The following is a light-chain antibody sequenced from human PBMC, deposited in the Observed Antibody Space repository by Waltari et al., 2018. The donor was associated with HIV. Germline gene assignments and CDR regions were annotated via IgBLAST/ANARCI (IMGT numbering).Light chain of an antibody. CDR1: QSVLWSSNNKNY. J-gene: IGKJ4*01. V-gene: IGKV4-1*01. CDR3: QQFYDMPLT. CDR2: WAA. Sequence: DIEMTQSPDSLAVSLGESATIHCKSSQSVLWSSNNKNYLAWYQQKPGPPPRLLIYWAATRESGVPDRFSGSGSGTDFTLTISSLQAEDVAVYYCQQFYDMPLTFGGGTKVDI.